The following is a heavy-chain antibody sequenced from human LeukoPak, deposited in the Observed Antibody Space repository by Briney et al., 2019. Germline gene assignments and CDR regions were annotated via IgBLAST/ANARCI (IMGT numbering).Heavy chain of an antibody. CDR3: AKGGSVSSSNY. J-gene: IGHJ4*02. CDR1: AFTFRSYW. Sequence: GGSLRLFCAASAFTFRSYWMHWVRQAPGKGLVWVSRINSNGNNTTYADSVKGRLTISRDNSKNTLYLQMNSLRAEDTAVYYCAKGGSVSSSNYWGQGTLVTVSS. D-gene: IGHD3-10*01. CDR2: INSNGNNT. V-gene: IGHV3-74*01.